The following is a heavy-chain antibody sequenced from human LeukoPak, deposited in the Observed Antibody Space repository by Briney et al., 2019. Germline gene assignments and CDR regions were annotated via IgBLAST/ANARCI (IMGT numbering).Heavy chain of an antibody. V-gene: IGHV3-30*03. CDR3: ARVLRYSGSSEYYFDY. Sequence: GGSLRLSCAASGFTFSSYGMHWVRQAPGKGLEWVAVISYDGSNKYYADSVKGRFTISRDNAKNSLYLQMNSLRAEDTAVYYCARVLRYSGSSEYYFDYWGQGTLVTVSS. D-gene: IGHD1-26*01. CDR2: ISYDGSNK. CDR1: GFTFSSYG. J-gene: IGHJ4*02.